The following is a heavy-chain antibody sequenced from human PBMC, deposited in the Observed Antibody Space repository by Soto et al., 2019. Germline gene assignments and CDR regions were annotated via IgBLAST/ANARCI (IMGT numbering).Heavy chain of an antibody. D-gene: IGHD2-8*01. J-gene: IGHJ4*02. CDR3: ARGHIVLMVYAQQYYFDY. V-gene: IGHV1-69*13. CDR2: IIPIFGTA. CDR1: GGTFSSYA. Sequence: GASVKVSCKASGGTFSSYAISWVRQAPGQGLEWMGGIIPIFGTANYAQKFQGRVTITADESTSTAYMELSSLRSEDTAVYYCARGHIVLMVYAQQYYFDYWGQGTLVTGSS.